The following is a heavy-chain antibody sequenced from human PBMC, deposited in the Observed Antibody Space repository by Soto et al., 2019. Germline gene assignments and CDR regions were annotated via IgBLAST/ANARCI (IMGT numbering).Heavy chain of an antibody. Sequence: PGGSLRLSCAASGFTFSSYAMSWVRQAPGKGLEWVSAISGSGGSTYYADSVKGRFTISRDNSKNTLYLQMNSLRAEDTAVYYCAKDLWFGELSIYYYYYGMDVWGQGTTVTVSS. CDR3: AKDLWFGELSIYYYYYGMDV. V-gene: IGHV3-23*01. CDR2: ISGSGGST. CDR1: GFTFSSYA. J-gene: IGHJ6*02. D-gene: IGHD3-10*01.